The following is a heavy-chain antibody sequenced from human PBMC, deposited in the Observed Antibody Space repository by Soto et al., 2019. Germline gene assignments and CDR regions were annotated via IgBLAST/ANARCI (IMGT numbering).Heavy chain of an antibody. Sequence: QVQLVESGGGVVQPGRSLRLSCAASGFTFSSYAMHWVRQAPGKGLEWVAVISYDGSNKYYADSVKGRFTISRDNSKKPLYLQMNRLRGEEKAVYYCAGAGCSGGSCLKGGDYFEYWGPGNLVTLSS. CDR1: GFTFSSYA. CDR2: ISYDGSNK. D-gene: IGHD2-15*01. V-gene: IGHV3-30-3*01. CDR3: AGAGCSGGSCLKGGDYFEY. J-gene: IGHJ4*02.